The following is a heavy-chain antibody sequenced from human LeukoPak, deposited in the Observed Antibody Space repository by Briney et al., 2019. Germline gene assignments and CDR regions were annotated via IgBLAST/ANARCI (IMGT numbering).Heavy chain of an antibody. CDR2: IKSDGSDT. CDR1: GFTFSTYW. V-gene: IGHV3-74*01. CDR3: AREEEMATNTDY. J-gene: IGHJ4*02. D-gene: IGHD5-24*01. Sequence: GGSLRLSCAASGFTFSTYWMHWVRQAPGEGLVWVSRIKSDGSDTSYADSVKGRFTISRDNPKNTLYLHMHSLRADDTAVYYCAREEEMATNTDYWGQGTLVTVSS.